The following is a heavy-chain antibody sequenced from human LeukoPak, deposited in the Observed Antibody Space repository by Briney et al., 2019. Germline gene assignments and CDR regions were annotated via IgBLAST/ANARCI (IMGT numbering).Heavy chain of an antibody. V-gene: IGHV3-23*01. Sequence: GGSLRLSCAASGITLGSFAMIWVRQAPGEGLVWVSTISGSGGDTYYADSVEGRFTISRDNSKNTLYLQMNSLRAEDTAIYYCAKARTYDFWNGYLVLDGAFDIWGRGTLVTVSS. CDR1: GITLGSFA. D-gene: IGHD3-3*01. CDR3: AKARTYDFWNGYLVLDGAFDI. CDR2: ISGSGGDT. J-gene: IGHJ3*02.